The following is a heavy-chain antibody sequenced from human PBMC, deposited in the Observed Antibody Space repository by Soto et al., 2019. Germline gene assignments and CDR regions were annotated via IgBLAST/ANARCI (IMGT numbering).Heavy chain of an antibody. CDR3: SKFYYYDNSGYYYDAFEM. Sequence: GGSLRLSCAASGFTFSSHGMSWVRQAHGKGLEWVSAISGSGGRTYYADTVKGRFTISRDHSQSTLYLRMNNLRAEYTAVYCCSKFYYYDNSGYYYDAFEMWGQGTMVTVSS. J-gene: IGHJ3*02. V-gene: IGHV3-23*01. CDR2: ISGSGGRT. CDR1: GFTFSSHG. D-gene: IGHD3-22*01.